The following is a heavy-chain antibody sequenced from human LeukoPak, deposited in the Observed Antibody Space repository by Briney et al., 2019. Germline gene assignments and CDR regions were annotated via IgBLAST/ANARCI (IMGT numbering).Heavy chain of an antibody. V-gene: IGHV3-30-3*01. Sequence: GRSLRLSCAASGFTFSSYAMHWVRQAPGKGLEWVAVISYDGGNKYYADSVKGRFTISRDNSKNTLYLQMNSLRAEDTAVYYCARDYSSSYFFDYWGQGTLVTVSS. CDR1: GFTFSSYA. D-gene: IGHD6-6*01. CDR3: ARDYSSSYFFDY. CDR2: ISYDGGNK. J-gene: IGHJ4*02.